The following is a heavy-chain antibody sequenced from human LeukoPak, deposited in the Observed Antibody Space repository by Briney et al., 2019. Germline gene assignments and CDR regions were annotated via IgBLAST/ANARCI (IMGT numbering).Heavy chain of an antibody. Sequence: ASVKVSCKASGGTFSSYAISWVRQAPGQGLEWMGRIIPILGIANYAQKFQGRVTITADKSTSTAYMELSSLRFEDTAVYYCAGEQQLVPGPVDYWGQGTLVTVSS. V-gene: IGHV1-69*04. J-gene: IGHJ4*02. CDR2: IIPILGIA. CDR1: GGTFSSYA. CDR3: AGEQQLVPGPVDY. D-gene: IGHD6-13*01.